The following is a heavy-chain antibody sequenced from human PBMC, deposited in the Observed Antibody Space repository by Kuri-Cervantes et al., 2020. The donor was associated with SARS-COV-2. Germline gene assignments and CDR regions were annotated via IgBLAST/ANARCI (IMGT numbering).Heavy chain of an antibody. V-gene: IGHV3-21*01. J-gene: IGHJ6*02. CDR2: ISSSSSYI. Sequence: GESLKISCAASGFTFSSYSMNWVRQAPGKGLEWVSSISSSSSYIYYADSVKGRFTISRDNAKNSLYLQMNSLRAEDTAVYYCARICSSTSCYTGWGYYYYGMDVWGQGTTVTVSS. CDR3: ARICSSTSCYTGWGYYYYGMDV. D-gene: IGHD2-2*02. CDR1: GFTFSSYS.